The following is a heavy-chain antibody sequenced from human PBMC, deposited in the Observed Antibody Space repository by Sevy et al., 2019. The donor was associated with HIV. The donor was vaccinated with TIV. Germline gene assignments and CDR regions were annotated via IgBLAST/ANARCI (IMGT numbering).Heavy chain of an antibody. D-gene: IGHD2-8*01. Sequence: GGSLRLSCAASGFAFYDYSMSWIRQAPGKGLEWVATLPFGCGKINYGDSVKGRFTISRDNSKNSFYLQMDNLRVEDTALYYCAREGGTRPHDYWGQGTRVTVSS. CDR1: GFAFYDYS. CDR2: LPFGCGKI. V-gene: IGHV3-23*01. CDR3: AREGGTRPHDY. J-gene: IGHJ4*02.